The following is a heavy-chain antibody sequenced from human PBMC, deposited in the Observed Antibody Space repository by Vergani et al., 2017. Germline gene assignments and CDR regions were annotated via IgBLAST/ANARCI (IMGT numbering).Heavy chain of an antibody. CDR3: AREYSSTAGRAFDF. CDR1: GFTFSSYW. V-gene: IGHV3-48*01. Sequence: EVQLVESGGGLVQPGGSLRLSCAASGFTFSSYWMNWVRQAPGKGLEWVSFVSTGQKGQSYAESVKGRFTISRDSAKNSLYLQMDSLRAEDTAVYYCAREYSSTAGRAFDFWGQGTKVTVSS. J-gene: IGHJ3*01. D-gene: IGHD2-2*01. CDR2: VSTGQKGQ.